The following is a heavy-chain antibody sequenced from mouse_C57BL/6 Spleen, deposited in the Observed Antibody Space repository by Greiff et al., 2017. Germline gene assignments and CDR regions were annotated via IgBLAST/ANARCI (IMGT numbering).Heavy chain of an antibody. CDR3: VRPLYYYGSREARFAY. V-gene: IGHV10-1*01. CDR2: IRSKSNNYAT. J-gene: IGHJ3*01. D-gene: IGHD1-1*01. Sequence: EVQLVESGGGLVQPKGSLKLSCAASGFSFNTYAMNWVSQAPGKGLEWVARIRSKSNNYATYYADSVKDRFTISRDDSESMLYLQMNNLKTEDTAMYYCVRPLYYYGSREARFAYWGQGTLVTVSA. CDR1: GFSFNTYA.